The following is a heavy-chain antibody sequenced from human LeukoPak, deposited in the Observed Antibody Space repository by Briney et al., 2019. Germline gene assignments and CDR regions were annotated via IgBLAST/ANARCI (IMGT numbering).Heavy chain of an antibody. CDR1: GFTFSSYA. CDR2: ISGSGGST. J-gene: IGHJ4*02. V-gene: IGHV3-23*01. D-gene: IGHD3-22*01. Sequence: GGSLRLSCAASGFTFSSYAINWVRQVPGKGLEWVSAISGSGGSTHYADSVKGRFAISGDNSKNTLYLQMNGLRVEDTAVYYCVVWGEDRSGHRFDFWGQGTLVTVSS. CDR3: VVWGEDRSGHRFDF.